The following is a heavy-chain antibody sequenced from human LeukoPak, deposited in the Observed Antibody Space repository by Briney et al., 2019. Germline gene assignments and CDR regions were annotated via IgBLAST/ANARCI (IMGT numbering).Heavy chain of an antibody. CDR3: ARDPRKALFDY. V-gene: IGHV3-33*01. CDR2: IWYDGSNK. J-gene: IGHJ4*02. D-gene: IGHD1-14*01. CDR1: GFTFSSYG. Sequence: GGSLRLSCAASGFTFSSYGMHGLRQAPGKGLEWVAVIWYDGSNKYYADSVKGRFTISRDNSKNTLYLQMNSLRAEDTAVYYCARDPRKALFDYWGQGTLVTVSS.